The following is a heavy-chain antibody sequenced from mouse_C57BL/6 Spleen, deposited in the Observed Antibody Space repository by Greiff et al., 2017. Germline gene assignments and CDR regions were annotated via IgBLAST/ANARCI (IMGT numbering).Heavy chain of an antibody. CDR2: INYDGSST. Sequence: EVKLVESEGGLVQPGSSMKLSCTASGFTFSDYYMAWVRQVPEKGLEWVANINYDGSSTYYLDSLKSRFIISRDNAKNILYLQMSSLKSEDTATYYCARDGHYYGSSLYFDYWGQGTTLTVSS. CDR1: GFTFSDYY. CDR3: ARDGHYYGSSLYFDY. V-gene: IGHV5-16*01. D-gene: IGHD1-1*01. J-gene: IGHJ2*01.